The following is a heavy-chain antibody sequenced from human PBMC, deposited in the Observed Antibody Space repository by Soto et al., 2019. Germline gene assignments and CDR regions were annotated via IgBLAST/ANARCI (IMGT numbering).Heavy chain of an antibody. V-gene: IGHV3-74*01. Sequence: EVQLVESGGGLVQPGGSLRLSCAASGFTFSSYWMHWVRQAPGKGLVWVSRINSDGSSTSYADSVKGRFTISRDNAKNPVYLQMNSLSAEDTAVYYCARVPEDYDFWSGLNWYFDLWGRGTLVTVSS. CDR1: GFTFSSYW. CDR3: ARVPEDYDFWSGLNWYFDL. J-gene: IGHJ2*01. CDR2: INSDGSST. D-gene: IGHD3-3*01.